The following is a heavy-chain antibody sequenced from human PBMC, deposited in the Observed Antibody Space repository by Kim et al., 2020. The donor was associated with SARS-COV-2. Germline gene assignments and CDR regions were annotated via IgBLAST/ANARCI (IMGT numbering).Heavy chain of an antibody. D-gene: IGHD2-15*01. Sequence: LKSRVTISVDTSKNQFALKLSSVTAADTAVYYCARLAWVVAATGKPYVDYWGQGTLVTVSS. CDR3: ARLAWVVAATGKPYVDY. J-gene: IGHJ4*02. V-gene: IGHV4-39*01.